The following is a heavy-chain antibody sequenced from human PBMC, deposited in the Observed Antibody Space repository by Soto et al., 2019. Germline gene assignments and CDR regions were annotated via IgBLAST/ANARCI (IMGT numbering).Heavy chain of an antibody. Sequence: QLQLQESGSGLVKPSQTLSLTCAVSGGSISSGGYSWSWIRQPPGKGLEWIGYIYHSGSTYYNPSPEGRATTSVDRAKTQFSRKLSSVTAADTAVYCCARGGAYRSSPLFDYWGQGTLVTVSS. CDR3: ARGGAYRSSPLFDY. CDR1: GGSISSGGYS. V-gene: IGHV4-30-2*01. CDR2: IYHSGST. J-gene: IGHJ4*02. D-gene: IGHD6-6*01.